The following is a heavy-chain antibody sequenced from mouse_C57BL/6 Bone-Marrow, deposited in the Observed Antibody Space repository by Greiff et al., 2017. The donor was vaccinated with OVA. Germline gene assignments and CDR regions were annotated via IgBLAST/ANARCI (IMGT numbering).Heavy chain of an antibody. CDR2: IRSKSNNYAT. CDR3: VSQRSYYGSSYAMDY. J-gene: IGHJ4*01. V-gene: IGHV10-1*01. D-gene: IGHD1-1*01. CDR1: GFSFNTYA. Sequence: EVQGVESGGGLVQPKGSLKLSCAASGFSFNTYAMNWVRQAPGKGLEWVARIRSKSNNYATYYADSVKDRFTISREDSESMLYLQMNNLKTEDTAMYYCVSQRSYYGSSYAMDYWGQGTSVTVSS.